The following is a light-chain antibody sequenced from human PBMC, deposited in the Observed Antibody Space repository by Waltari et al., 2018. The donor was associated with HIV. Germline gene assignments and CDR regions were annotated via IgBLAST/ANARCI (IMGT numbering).Light chain of an antibody. CDR2: EVN. J-gene: IGLJ3*02. CDR3: SSYAGSNNLG. V-gene: IGLV2-8*01. CDR1: SSAVAFYHY. Sequence: QSALTQPPSASASPGQSVTFSCSCTSSAVAFYHYLPWYQHHPGKAPKLIIYEVNKRPSGVPERFSGSKSDNTASLTVAGLQAEDEADYYCSSYAGSNNLGFGGGTKLTVL.